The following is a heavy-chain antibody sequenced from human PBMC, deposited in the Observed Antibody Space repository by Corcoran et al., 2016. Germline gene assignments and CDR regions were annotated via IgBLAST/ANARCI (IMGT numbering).Heavy chain of an antibody. CDR1: GGTFSSYA. Sequence: QVQLVQSGAEVKKPGSSVKVSCKASGGTFSSYAISWVRQAPGQGLEWMGGIIPIFGTANYAQKFQGRVTITADESTSTAYMELSSLGYEDTDVYYCASGGDYYDSSGYYYVWNYVDYWGQGTLVTVSS. CDR3: ASGGDYYDSSGYYYVWNYVDY. J-gene: IGHJ4*02. CDR2: IIPIFGTA. D-gene: IGHD3-22*01. V-gene: IGHV1-69*01.